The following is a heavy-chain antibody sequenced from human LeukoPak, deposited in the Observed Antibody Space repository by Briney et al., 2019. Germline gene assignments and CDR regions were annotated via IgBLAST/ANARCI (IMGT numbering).Heavy chain of an antibody. CDR3: AMGVRGVDAFDI. J-gene: IGHJ3*02. V-gene: IGHV1-8*02. CDR2: MNPNSGNT. Sequence: EASVKVSCKASGYTFTSYDINWVRQATGQGLEWMGWMNPNSGNTGYAQKFQGRVTMTRNTSISTAYMELSSLRSEDTAVYYCAMGVRGVDAFDIWGQGTMVTVSS. D-gene: IGHD3-16*01. CDR1: GYTFTSYD.